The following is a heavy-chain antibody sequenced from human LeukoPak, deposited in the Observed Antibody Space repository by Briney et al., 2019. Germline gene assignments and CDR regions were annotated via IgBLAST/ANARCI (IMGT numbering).Heavy chain of an antibody. J-gene: IGHJ6*02. D-gene: IGHD6-19*01. V-gene: IGHV1-69*13. CDR1: GGTFSSYA. Sequence: ASVKVSCKASGGTFSSYAISWVRQAPGQGLEWMGGIIPIFGTANYAQKFQGRVTITADESTSTAYMELSSLRSEDTAVYYCASLATYSSGRRYGMDVWGQGTTVTVSS. CDR3: ASLATYSSGRRYGMDV. CDR2: IIPIFGTA.